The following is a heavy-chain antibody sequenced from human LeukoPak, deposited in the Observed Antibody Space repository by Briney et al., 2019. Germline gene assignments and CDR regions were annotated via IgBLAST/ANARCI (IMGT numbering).Heavy chain of an antibody. CDR1: GFTFSSYA. D-gene: IGHD6-13*01. CDR2: ISGSGGST. Sequence: GGSLRLSCAASGFTFSSYAMCWVRQAPGKGLEWVSGISGSGGSTYYLDSVKGRFTISRDNSKNTLYLRMNSLRAEDTAVYYCAKDFDGSTWFGRNYMDVWGKGTTVTVSS. V-gene: IGHV3-23*01. J-gene: IGHJ6*03. CDR3: AKDFDGSTWFGRNYMDV.